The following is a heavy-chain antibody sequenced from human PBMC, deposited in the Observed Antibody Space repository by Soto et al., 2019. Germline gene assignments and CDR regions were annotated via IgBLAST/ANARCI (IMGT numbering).Heavy chain of an antibody. CDR3: ARGRDRYYYYGMDV. V-gene: IGHV4-4*07. J-gene: IGHJ6*02. Sequence: QVQLQESGPGLVKPSETLSLTCTVSGGSISSYYWSWIRQPAGKGLEGIGRIYTSGSTNYNPSLKSRVTMSVDTSKNQFSLKLSSVTASDTAVNYCARGRDRYYYYGMDVWGQGTTVTVSS. CDR2: IYTSGST. CDR1: GGSISSYY.